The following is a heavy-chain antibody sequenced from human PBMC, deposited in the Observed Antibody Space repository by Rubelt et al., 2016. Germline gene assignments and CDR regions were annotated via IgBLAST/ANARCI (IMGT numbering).Heavy chain of an antibody. V-gene: IGHV1-18*01. Sequence: QVQLVQSGAEVKKPGSSVKVSCKASGGTFSSYAISWVRQAPGQGLEWMGGISAYNGNTNYAQKLQGRVTMTTDKSTSTAYMELRSLRSDDTAVHYCARDPYGDRHHDYWGQGTLVTVSS. CDR1: GGTFSSYA. CDR2: ISAYNGNT. CDR3: ARDPYGDRHHDY. J-gene: IGHJ4*02. D-gene: IGHD4-17*01.